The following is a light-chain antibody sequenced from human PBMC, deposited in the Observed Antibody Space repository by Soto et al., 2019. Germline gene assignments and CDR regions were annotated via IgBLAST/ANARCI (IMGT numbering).Light chain of an antibody. V-gene: IGKV1-5*03. CDR2: KAS. CDR1: QSISSW. Sequence: DSQMTQSPSTLSASVGDRVTITCRASQSISSWLAWYQQKPGKAPKLLIYKASSLESGVPSRVSGSGSGTEFTLTIRSLQPDDFATYYCQQYNSYPTFGGGTKVEIK. J-gene: IGKJ4*01. CDR3: QQYNSYPT.